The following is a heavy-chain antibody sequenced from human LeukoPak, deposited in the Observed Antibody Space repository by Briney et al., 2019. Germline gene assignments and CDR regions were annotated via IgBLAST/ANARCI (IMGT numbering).Heavy chain of an antibody. V-gene: IGHV3-53*01. J-gene: IGHJ4*02. Sequence: GGSLRLSCAASGFTVITNDMTWVRRAPGKGLDRVSVLYRDGNTKYADSVQGRFTISRDNSKNTLYLEMNSLRPDDTAVYYCARGVEPLAANTLAYWGQGTLVTVSS. CDR3: ARGVEPLAANTLAY. CDR1: GFTVITND. D-gene: IGHD1-14*01. CDR2: LYRDGNT.